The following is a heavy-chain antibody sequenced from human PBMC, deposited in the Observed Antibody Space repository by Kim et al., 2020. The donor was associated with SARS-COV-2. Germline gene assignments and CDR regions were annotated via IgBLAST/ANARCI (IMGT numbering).Heavy chain of an antibody. Sequence: KSRVTISVDTSKNQFSLKLSSVTAADTAVYYCARATYYYGSGSYYTYFDYWGQGTLVTVSS. V-gene: IGHV4-59*01. J-gene: IGHJ4*02. CDR3: ARATYYYGSGSYYTYFDY. D-gene: IGHD3-10*01.